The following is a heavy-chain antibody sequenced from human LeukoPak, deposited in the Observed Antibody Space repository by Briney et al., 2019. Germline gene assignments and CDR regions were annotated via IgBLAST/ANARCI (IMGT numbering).Heavy chain of an antibody. CDR1: GFTFSSYG. CDR2: IWYDVSKQ. Sequence: PGGSLRLSCAASGFTFSSYGMHWVRQAPGKGLEWVALIWYDVSKQYYADSVKGRFTISRDNSKNTLHLQMNSLRGEDTAVFYCARLIGWSRFDPWGQGALVTVSS. V-gene: IGHV3-33*01. D-gene: IGHD6-19*01. J-gene: IGHJ5*02. CDR3: ARLIGWSRFDP.